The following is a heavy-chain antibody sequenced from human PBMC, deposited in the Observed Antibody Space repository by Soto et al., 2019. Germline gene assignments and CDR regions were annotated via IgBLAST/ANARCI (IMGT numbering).Heavy chain of an antibody. V-gene: IGHV1-69*01. J-gene: IGHJ4*02. CDR3: ARVLVSSKSSGWYSDY. D-gene: IGHD6-19*01. CDR2: IIPIFGTA. CDR1: GGTFSSYA. Sequence: QVQLVQSGAEVKKPGSSVKVSCKASGGTFSSYAISWVRQAPGQGLEWMGGIIPIFGTANYAQKFQGRVTITADESTSTAYMELSSLRSEDTAVYYCARVLVSSKSSGWYSDYWGQGTLVTVSS.